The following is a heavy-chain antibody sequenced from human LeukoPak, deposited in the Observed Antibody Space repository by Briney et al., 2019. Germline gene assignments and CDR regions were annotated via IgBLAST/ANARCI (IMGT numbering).Heavy chain of an antibody. CDR1: GGTFSSYA. Sequence: ASVKVSCKASGGTFSSYAISWVRQAPGQGLEWMGGIIPIFGTANYAQKFQGRVTITADESTSTAYMELSSLRSEDTAVYYCARERHERYCSSTSCYEEGYYFDYWGQGTLVTVSS. D-gene: IGHD2-2*01. CDR2: IIPIFGTA. J-gene: IGHJ4*02. CDR3: ARERHERYCSSTSCYEEGYYFDY. V-gene: IGHV1-69*13.